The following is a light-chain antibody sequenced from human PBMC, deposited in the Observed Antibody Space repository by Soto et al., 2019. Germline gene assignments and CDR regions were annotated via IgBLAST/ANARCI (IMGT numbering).Light chain of an antibody. Sequence: DIQMTQSPYSLSASVGNRVTITCQASQDIATYLNWYQQKPGKAPNLLIYDASNLETGVPSRFSGGGSGTHFTFTISNLQPEDIATYYCQQYDNLPPTWTFGQGTKVEIE. V-gene: IGKV1-33*01. CDR2: DAS. CDR1: QDIATY. J-gene: IGKJ1*01. CDR3: QQYDNLPPTWT.